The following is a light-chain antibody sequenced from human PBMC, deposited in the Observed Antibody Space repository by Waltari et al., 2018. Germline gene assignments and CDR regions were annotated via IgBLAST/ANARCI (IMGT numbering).Light chain of an antibody. J-gene: IGKJ2*01. CDR2: WGS. Sequence: DIVMPKSPDSMALSLGGRPTINCKSSQRVLYSSNKKNYLACYQRKPGQPPKLPIYWGSTRESGVPDRISGSGSGTDFTLTISGRQAEDVAVYYCQQYYSTPPHTFDQGTKLEIK. CDR3: QQYYSTPPHT. V-gene: IGKV4-1*01. CDR1: QRVLYSSNKKNY.